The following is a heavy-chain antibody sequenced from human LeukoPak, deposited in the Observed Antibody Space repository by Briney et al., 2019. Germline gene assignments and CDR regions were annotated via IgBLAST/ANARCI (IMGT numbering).Heavy chain of an antibody. V-gene: IGHV2-5*02. CDR3: AHLHTYYYDSSGYYRLSYYFDY. Sequence: SGPTLVKPTQTLTLTCTFSGFSLSTSGVGVGWIRQPPGKALEWLALIYWDDDKRYSPSLKSRLTITKDTSKNQVVLTMTNMDPVDTATYYCAHLHTYYYDSSGYYRLSYYFDYSRQGTLVTVSS. CDR2: IYWDDDK. D-gene: IGHD3-22*01. CDR1: GFSLSTSGVG. J-gene: IGHJ4*02.